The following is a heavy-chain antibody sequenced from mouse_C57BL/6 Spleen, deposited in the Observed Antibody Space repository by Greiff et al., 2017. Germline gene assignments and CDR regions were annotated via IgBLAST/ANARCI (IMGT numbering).Heavy chain of an antibody. CDR3: ARALSLPDYYAMDY. CDR2: INPNNGGT. J-gene: IGHJ4*01. D-gene: IGHD3-2*02. V-gene: IGHV1-26*01. Sequence: EVQLQQSGPELVKPGASVKISCKASGYTFTDYYMNWVKQSHGKSLEWIGDINPNNGGTSYNQKFKGKATLTVDKSSSTAYMELRSLTSEDSAVYYCARALSLPDYYAMDYWGQGTSVTVSS. CDR1: GYTFTDYY.